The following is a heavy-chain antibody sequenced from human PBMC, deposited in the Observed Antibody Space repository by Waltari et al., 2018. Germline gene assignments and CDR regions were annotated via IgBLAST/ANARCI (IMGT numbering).Heavy chain of an antibody. D-gene: IGHD2-8*02. CDR2: IYTGGST. CDR1: GFTFSNYV. V-gene: IGHV3-23*03. CDR3: AKEGGGVTFDI. Sequence: EVQLLQSGGGLVQQGGSLGLSCAGVGFTFSNYVMSWVRQAPGKGLEWVSVIYTGGSTHYADSVKGRFTVSRDNSKSTLYLQMDTLTPEDTAVYYCAKEGGGVTFDIWGQGTMVTVSS. J-gene: IGHJ3*02.